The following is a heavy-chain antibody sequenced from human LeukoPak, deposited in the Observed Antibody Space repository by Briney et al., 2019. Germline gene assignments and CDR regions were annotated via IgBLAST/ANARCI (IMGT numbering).Heavy chain of an antibody. CDR3: ANGYHYFDY. CDR1: GDSVSSNSAT. V-gene: IGHV6-1*01. Sequence: SQTLSLTCAISGDSVSSNSATWNWIRQSPSRGLEWLGRTYYRSKFYTDYAPSVKSRITINPDTSKNQFSLQLNSVTPEGTAVYFCANGYHYFDYWGQGTLVTVSS. CDR2: TYYRSKFYT. J-gene: IGHJ4*01. D-gene: IGHD6-25*01.